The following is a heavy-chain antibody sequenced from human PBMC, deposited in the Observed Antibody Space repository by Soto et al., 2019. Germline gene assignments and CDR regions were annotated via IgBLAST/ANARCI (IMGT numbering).Heavy chain of an antibody. CDR2: IDIGGGT. Sequence: EVQLLESGGGLVQPGGSLTLSCAASGFSFSTYAMSWVRQAPGKGLEWVSTIDIGGGTYYADSVKGRCTISRDISKNTLYLQMNSLRAEDTALYYCVTTYRETYYYQGMDVWGQGTTVTVSS. CDR1: GFSFSTYA. D-gene: IGHD2-21*01. CDR3: VTTYRETYYYQGMDV. J-gene: IGHJ6*02. V-gene: IGHV3-23*01.